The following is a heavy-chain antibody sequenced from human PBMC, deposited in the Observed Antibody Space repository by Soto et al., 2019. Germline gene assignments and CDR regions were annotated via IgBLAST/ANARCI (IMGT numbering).Heavy chain of an antibody. J-gene: IGHJ6*03. CDR1: GGSISSYY. V-gene: IGHV4-59*01. D-gene: IGHD6-6*01. CDR2: IYYSGST. CDR3: ARVRPLDYYYYYMDV. Sequence: QVQLQESGPGLVKPSETLSLTCTVSGGSISSYYWSWIRQPPGKGLEWIGYIYYSGSTNYNPSLMSRVTISVDTSKNQFSLKLSSVTAADTAVYYCARVRPLDYYYYYMDVWGKGTTVTVSS.